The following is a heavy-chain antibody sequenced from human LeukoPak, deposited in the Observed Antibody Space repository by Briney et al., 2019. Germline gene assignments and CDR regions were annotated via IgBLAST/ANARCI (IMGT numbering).Heavy chain of an antibody. J-gene: IGHJ4*02. D-gene: IGHD1-26*01. Sequence: PGGSLRLSCAVSGFSVTNNYVSWVRQAPGKGLEWVSVFYVGGATYYADSVKGRFTISRDNAKNTLYLQMNSLRAEDTAVYYCARGVLVVVGATPDYWGQGTLVTVSS. CDR2: FYVGGAT. V-gene: IGHV3-53*01. CDR3: ARGVLVVVGATPDY. CDR1: GFSVTNNY.